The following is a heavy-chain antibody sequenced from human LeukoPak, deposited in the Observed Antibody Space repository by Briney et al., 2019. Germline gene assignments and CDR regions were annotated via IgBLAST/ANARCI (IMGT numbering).Heavy chain of an antibody. Sequence: PSETLSLTCAVYGGSFSGYYWSWIRQPPGKGLEWIGEINHSGSTNYNPSLKSRVTISVDTSKNQFSLKLSSVTAADTAVYYCARGVGLYYDYVWGSHRYYDYWGQGTLVTVSS. CDR1: GGSFSGYY. V-gene: IGHV4-34*01. CDR2: INHSGST. J-gene: IGHJ4*02. D-gene: IGHD3-16*02. CDR3: ARGVGLYYDYVWGSHRYYDY.